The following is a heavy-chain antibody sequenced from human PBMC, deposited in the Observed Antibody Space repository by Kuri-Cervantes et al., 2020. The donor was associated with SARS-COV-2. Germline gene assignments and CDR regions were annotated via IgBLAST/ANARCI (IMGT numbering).Heavy chain of an antibody. J-gene: IGHJ4*02. CDR1: GFTFSSYA. D-gene: IGHD3-16*02. CDR2: IRSKAYGGTT. Sequence: GGSLRLSCAASGFTFSSYAMSWVRQAPGKGLEWVGSIRSKAYGGTTEYAASVKGRFTISRDDSKSIAYLQMNSLKTEDTAVYYCTTEPYDYVWGSYPYFDYWGQGTLVTVSS. V-gene: IGHV3-49*04. CDR3: TTEPYDYVWGSYPYFDY.